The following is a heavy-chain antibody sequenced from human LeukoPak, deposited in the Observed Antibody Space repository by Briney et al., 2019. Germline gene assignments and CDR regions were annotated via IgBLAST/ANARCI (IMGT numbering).Heavy chain of an antibody. Sequence: GGSLRLSCAASGFTFSSYEMNWVRQAPGKGLEWFSYISRHSSGSTIYYADSVKGRFTISRDNAKNSLYLQMNSLRAEDTAVYYCARETITMIRGVIITDYYYHMDVWGKGTSVTVSS. V-gene: IGHV3-48*03. CDR2: ISRHSSGSTI. J-gene: IGHJ6*03. CDR1: GFTFSSYE. D-gene: IGHD3-10*01. CDR3: ARETITMIRGVIITDYYYHMDV.